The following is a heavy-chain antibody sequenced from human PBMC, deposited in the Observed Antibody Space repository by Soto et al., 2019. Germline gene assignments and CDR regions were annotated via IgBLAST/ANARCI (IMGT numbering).Heavy chain of an antibody. CDR1: GYDFTTYG. V-gene: IGHV1-18*01. CDR2: ISAHNGNT. J-gene: IGHJ4*02. D-gene: IGHD1-1*01. Sequence: QVHLVQSGAAVKKPGASVKVSCKGSGYDFTTYGITWVRQAPGQGLEWMAWISAHNGNTDYAQKLQGRVTVTRDTSTSTAYMELRSLRSDDTAVYYCARGRYGDYWGQGSLVTVSS. CDR3: ARGRYGDY.